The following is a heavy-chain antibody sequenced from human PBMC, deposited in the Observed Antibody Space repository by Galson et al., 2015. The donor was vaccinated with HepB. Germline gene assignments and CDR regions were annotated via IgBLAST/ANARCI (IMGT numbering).Heavy chain of an antibody. V-gene: IGHV3-53*01. D-gene: IGHD3-22*01. CDR3: ARVRASSDYCEF. J-gene: IGHJ4*02. Sequence: SLRLSCAASGFTVSSNYMNWVRQAPGKGLEYVSVIYSDGRTYYPDSVEGRFTVFRDSSKNTLYLQMNNLRADDTAVYYCARVRASSDYCEFWGQGTLVIVSS. CDR1: GFTVSSNY. CDR2: IYSDGRT.